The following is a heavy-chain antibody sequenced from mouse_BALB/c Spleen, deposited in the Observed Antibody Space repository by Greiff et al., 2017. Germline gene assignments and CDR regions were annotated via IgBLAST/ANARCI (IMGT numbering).Heavy chain of an antibody. CDR2: INPYNDGT. Sequence: VQLQQSGPELVKPGASVKMSCKASGYTFTSYVMHWVKQKPGQGLEWIGYINPYNDGTKYNEKFKGKATLTSDKSSSTAYMELSSLTSEDSAVYYCARWGITTATDAMDYWGQGTSVTVSS. V-gene: IGHV1-14*01. D-gene: IGHD1-2*01. CDR3: ARWGITTATDAMDY. J-gene: IGHJ4*01. CDR1: GYTFTSYV.